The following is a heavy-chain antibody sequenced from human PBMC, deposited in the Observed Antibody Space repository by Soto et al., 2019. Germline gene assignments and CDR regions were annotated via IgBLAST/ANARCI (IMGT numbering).Heavy chain of an antibody. V-gene: IGHV3-72*01. CDR2: TRNKANNYIT. CDR3: ATGYCYGSGFDN. Sequence: EVQLVESGGGLVQPGGSLRLSCAASGFTFSDHYMDWVRQAPGKGLEWVGRTRNKANNYITQYAASVRGRFTIPRDESKTSPYTQIHSLKTEDTAVYYGATGYCYGSGFDNCVQGPLLTVSS. J-gene: IGHJ4*02. D-gene: IGHD5-18*01. CDR1: GFTFSDHY.